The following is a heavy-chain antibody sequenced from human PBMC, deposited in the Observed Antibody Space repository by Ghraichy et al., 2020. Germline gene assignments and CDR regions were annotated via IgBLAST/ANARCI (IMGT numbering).Heavy chain of an antibody. CDR3: AREFGYCSGGSCDQGGTNWFDP. J-gene: IGHJ5*02. V-gene: IGHV1-69*13. CDR2: IIPIFGTA. CDR1: GGTFSSYA. Sequence: SVKVSCKASGGTFSSYAISWVRQAPGQGLEWMGGIIPIFGTANYAQKFQGRVTITADESTSTAYMELSSLRSEDTAVYYCAREFGYCSGGSCDQGGTNWFDPWGQGTLVTVSS. D-gene: IGHD2-15*01.